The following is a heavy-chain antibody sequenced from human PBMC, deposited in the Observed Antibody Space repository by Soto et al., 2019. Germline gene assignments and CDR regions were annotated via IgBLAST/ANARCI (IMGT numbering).Heavy chain of an antibody. Sequence: SETLSLTCTVSGDSVSNYYWTWIRQPAGKGLEWIGRIYTSGTTNYNPSLTSRVTMSVDTSKNQFSLNLTSVTAADTAVYYCARDRGQLWPLDYWGQGTLVTVSS. CDR3: ARDRGQLWPLDY. D-gene: IGHD5-18*01. J-gene: IGHJ4*02. V-gene: IGHV4-4*07. CDR2: IYTSGTT. CDR1: GDSVSNYY.